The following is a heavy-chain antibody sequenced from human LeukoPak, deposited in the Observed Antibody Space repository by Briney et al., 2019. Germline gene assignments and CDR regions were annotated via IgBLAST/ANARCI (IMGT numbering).Heavy chain of an antibody. CDR3: AKNRGAGSHYYYHMNV. CDR2: ISGSGGGT. J-gene: IGHJ6*03. V-gene: IGHV3-23*01. D-gene: IGHD1-26*01. Sequence: PGGSLRLSCAASGFTVSSNYMSWVRQAPGKGLEWVSLISGSGGGTYYADSVKGRFTISRDNSKNTLYLQLNSLRVEDTAVYYCAKNRGAGSHYYYHMNVWGKGTTVTVSS. CDR1: GFTVSSNY.